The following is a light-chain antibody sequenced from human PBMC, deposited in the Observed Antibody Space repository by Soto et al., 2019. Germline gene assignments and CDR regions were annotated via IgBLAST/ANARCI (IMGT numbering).Light chain of an antibody. CDR2: DVS. CDR3: TSYTTSFTYF. CDR1: SSDVDGYNF. Sequence: QSVLTQPASVSGSPGQSITISCTGTSSDVDGYNFVSWYQHHPGKAPKLIIYDVSNRPSGVSSRFSGFKSGNTASLTVSGLQAEDEADYYCTSYTTSFTYFFGTGTKVTVL. J-gene: IGLJ1*01. V-gene: IGLV2-14*03.